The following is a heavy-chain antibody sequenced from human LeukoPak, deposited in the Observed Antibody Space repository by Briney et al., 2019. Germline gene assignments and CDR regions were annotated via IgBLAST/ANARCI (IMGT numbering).Heavy chain of an antibody. Sequence: GGSLRLSCAASGFTFSNSPMSWVRQTPGKGLEWVSAITGNAGSLYHADSVKGRYTISRSNSKNTLSLQMDSLKVDDTAVYYCARLGSTWYPDSWGQGTLVTVSS. J-gene: IGHJ5*02. CDR2: ITGNAGSL. V-gene: IGHV3-23*01. CDR1: GFTFSNSP. D-gene: IGHD6-13*01. CDR3: ARLGSTWYPDS.